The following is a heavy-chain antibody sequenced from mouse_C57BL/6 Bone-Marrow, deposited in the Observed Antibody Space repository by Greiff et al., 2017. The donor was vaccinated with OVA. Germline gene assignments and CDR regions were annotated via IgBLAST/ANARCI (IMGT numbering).Heavy chain of an antibody. CDR2: ISSGGSYT. Sequence: DVKLVESGGDLVKPGGSLKLSCAASGFTFSSYGMSWVRQTPDKRLEWVATISSGGSYTYYPDSVKGRFTISRDNAKNTLYLQMSSLKSEDTAMYYCARHGYPFAYWGQGTLVTVSA. CDR1: GFTFSSYG. J-gene: IGHJ3*01. D-gene: IGHD2-2*01. CDR3: ARHGYPFAY. V-gene: IGHV5-6*02.